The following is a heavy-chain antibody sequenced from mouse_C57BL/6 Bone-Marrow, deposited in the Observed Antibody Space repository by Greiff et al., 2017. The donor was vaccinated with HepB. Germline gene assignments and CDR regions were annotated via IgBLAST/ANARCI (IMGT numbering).Heavy chain of an antibody. CDR1: GYTFTDYN. CDR3: ARDTNLEHAMDY. J-gene: IGHJ4*01. V-gene: IGHV1-22*01. D-gene: IGHD4-1*01. CDR2: INPNNGCT. Sequence: VQLQQSGPELVKPGASVKMSCKASGYTFTDYNMHWVKQSNGKSLEWIGYINPNNGCTSYNQKFKGKATLTVNKSSSYAYMELRSLTSEASDVYDCARDTNLEHAMDYWGQGTSVTVSS.